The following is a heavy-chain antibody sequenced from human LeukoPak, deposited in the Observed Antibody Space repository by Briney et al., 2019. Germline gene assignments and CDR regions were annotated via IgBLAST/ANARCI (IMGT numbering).Heavy chain of an antibody. CDR2: ISGSGGST. J-gene: IGHJ4*02. CDR1: GFTFSSYA. Sequence: PGGSLRLSCAASGFTFSSYAMSWVRQAPGKGLEWVSAISGSGGSTYYADSVKGRFTISRDNSKNTPYLQMNSLRAEDTAVYYCAKLPYYYGSGSSSYWGQGTLVTVSS. D-gene: IGHD3-10*01. V-gene: IGHV3-23*01. CDR3: AKLPYYYGSGSSSY.